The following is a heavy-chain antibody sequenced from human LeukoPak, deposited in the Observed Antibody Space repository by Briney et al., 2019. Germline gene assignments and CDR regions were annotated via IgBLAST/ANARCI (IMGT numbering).Heavy chain of an antibody. J-gene: IGHJ5*02. CDR3: VTGRYSYGWYDH. CDR1: GGSISSFY. CDR2: MHYGGSP. V-gene: IGHV4-59*13. D-gene: IGHD1-26*01. Sequence: SETLSLTCTVSGGSISSFYWSWIRQPPGKGLEWIGYMHYGGSPNYNPSLKSRVTTSLDTSKKQFSLKLNSVTTADTAVSYCVTGRYSYGWYDHWGQGILVIVSS.